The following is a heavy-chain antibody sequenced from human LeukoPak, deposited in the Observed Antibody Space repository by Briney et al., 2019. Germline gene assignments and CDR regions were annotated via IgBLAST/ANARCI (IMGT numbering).Heavy chain of an antibody. V-gene: IGHV3-23*01. Sequence: GESLRLSCAASGFTFSSFAMTWVRQAPGRGLEWVSGISGSGADTYYADSVRGRFTISRDNSKNTLYLQMNSLRAEDTAVYYCSKDSSYFDYTKSFDYWGQGTLVTASS. CDR1: GFTFSSFA. J-gene: IGHJ4*02. CDR2: ISGSGADT. D-gene: IGHD4-11*01. CDR3: SKDSSYFDYTKSFDY.